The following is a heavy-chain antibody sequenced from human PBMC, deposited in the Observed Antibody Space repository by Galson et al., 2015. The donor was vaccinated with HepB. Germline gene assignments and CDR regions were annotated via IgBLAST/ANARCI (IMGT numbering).Heavy chain of an antibody. CDR3: ARDGGESVYYDLWSGYFHVPTYYYYYMDV. CDR2: ISSSSSYI. V-gene: IGHV3-21*01. CDR1: GFTVSSYS. Sequence: SLRLSCAASGFTVSSYSMNWVRQAPGKGLEWVSSISSSSSYIYYADAVKGRFTICRDNAKNSLYLQMNSLRAEDTAVYYCARDGGESVYYDLWSGYFHVPTYYYYYMDVWGKGTTVTVSS. D-gene: IGHD3-3*01. J-gene: IGHJ6*03.